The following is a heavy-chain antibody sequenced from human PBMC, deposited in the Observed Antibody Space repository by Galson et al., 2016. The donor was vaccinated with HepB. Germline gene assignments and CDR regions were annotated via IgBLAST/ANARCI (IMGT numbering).Heavy chain of an antibody. CDR2: IWYDGSNK. D-gene: IGHD2-8*02. V-gene: IGHV3-33*01. J-gene: IGHJ6*02. CDR3: ARDGGVYVYYSYGMDV. CDR1: GFTFGRHG. Sequence: SLRLSCAASGFTFGRHGMHWVRQAPGKGPEWVAVIWYDGSNKYYADSVTGRFTISRDNSENTVYLQMNSQRADDTAVYYCARDGGVYVYYSYGMDVWGQGTTVAVSS.